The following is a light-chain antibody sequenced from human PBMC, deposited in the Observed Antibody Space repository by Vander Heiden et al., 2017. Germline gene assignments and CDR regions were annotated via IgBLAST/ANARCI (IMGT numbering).Light chain of an antibody. Sequence: DIQLAHSPSSLSASVGDRVTITCRASQSISSYLNWYQQKPGKVPKLLIYAASSLQRGVPSRFSGSGSGTDFTLTISRLQPEDVATYYWQQSDSTAPRTFGGGTKVEIK. J-gene: IGKJ4*02. CDR2: AAS. V-gene: IGKV1-39*01. CDR1: QSISSY. CDR3: QQSDSTAPRT.